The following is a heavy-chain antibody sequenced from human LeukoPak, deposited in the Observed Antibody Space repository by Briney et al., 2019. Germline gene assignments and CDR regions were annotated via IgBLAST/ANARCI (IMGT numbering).Heavy chain of an antibody. CDR1: GGSINYYY. D-gene: IGHD1-7*01. J-gene: IGHJ4*02. CDR2: IYYRGST. CDR3: ARTTGNYGYYFDY. V-gene: IGHV4-59*01. Sequence: SETLSLTSTVSGGSINYYYWSWIRQPPGKGLEWIGYIYYRGSTNYNPSLNSRVTISVDTSKNQFSLKLTSVTAADTAVYYCARTTGNYGYYFDYWGQGTLVTVSS.